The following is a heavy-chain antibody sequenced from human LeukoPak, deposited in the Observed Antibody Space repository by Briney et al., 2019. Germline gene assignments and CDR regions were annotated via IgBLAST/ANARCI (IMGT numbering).Heavy chain of an antibody. Sequence: GGSLRLSCAASGFTFNYYAMSWVRQAPGKGLEWVSGISDNEGTTYYSDSVKGRFTISRDNTKNTVYLQMNNLRADDTAVYFCARHDSFIPYWGQGTLVTVSS. V-gene: IGHV3-23*01. D-gene: IGHD5-18*01. CDR2: ISDNEGTT. J-gene: IGHJ4*02. CDR1: GFTFNYYA. CDR3: ARHDSFIPY.